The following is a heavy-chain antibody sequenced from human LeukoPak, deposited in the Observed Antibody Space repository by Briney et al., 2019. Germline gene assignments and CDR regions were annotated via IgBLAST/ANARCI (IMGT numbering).Heavy chain of an antibody. J-gene: IGHJ5*02. CDR1: GFTFRSYG. CDR2: IWYDGSNK. D-gene: IGHD3-22*01. V-gene: IGHV3-33*01. CDR3: ARDKGYYYDSSGYYQNWFDP. Sequence: PGGSLRLSCSASGFTFRSYGMHWVRQAPGMGLEWVAAIWYDGSNKYYADSVKGRFTISRGNSKNTLYLQMSSLRAEDTAVYYCARDKGYYYDSSGYYQNWFDPWGQGTLVTVSS.